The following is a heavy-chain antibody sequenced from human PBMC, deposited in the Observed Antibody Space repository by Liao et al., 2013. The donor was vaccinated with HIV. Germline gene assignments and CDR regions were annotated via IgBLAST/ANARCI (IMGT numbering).Heavy chain of an antibody. CDR2: INHSGST. Sequence: QVQLQQWGAGLVKPSGTLSLTCAVYGGSFSGYYWSWIRQPPGKGLEWIGEINHSGSTNYNPSLKSRVTISVDTSKNQFSLRLSSVTAADTAVYYCARMEERLRCNSASCYTLGWFDPWGQGTLVTVSS. CDR3: ARMEERLRCNSASCYTLGWFDP. D-gene: IGHD2-2*02. CDR1: GGSFSGYY. J-gene: IGHJ5*02. V-gene: IGHV4-34*01.